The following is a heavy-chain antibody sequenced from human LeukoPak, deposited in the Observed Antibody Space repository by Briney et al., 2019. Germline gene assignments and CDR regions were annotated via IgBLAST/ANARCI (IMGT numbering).Heavy chain of an antibody. V-gene: IGHV4-61*02. D-gene: IGHD2-2*03. J-gene: IGHJ6*03. CDR1: GASISSGTYY. CDR2: IYSGGST. CDR3: ASRGFASGYCSRNSCYDYYFYYMDV. Sequence: TSQTLSPTCTVSGASISSGTYYFTWIRQPAGKGLEWIGRIYSGGSTYYNPSLKSRVTISLDTSKNQFSLKLSSLTAADTAVYYCASRGFASGYCSRNSCYDYYFYYMDVWGKGTTVTVSS.